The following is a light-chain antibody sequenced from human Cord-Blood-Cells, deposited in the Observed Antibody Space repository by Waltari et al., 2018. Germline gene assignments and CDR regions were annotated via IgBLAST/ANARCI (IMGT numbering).Light chain of an antibody. CDR1: QSVSSSY. V-gene: IGKV3-20*01. CDR2: GAS. J-gene: IGKJ1*01. CDR3: QQYGSSPRT. Sequence: EIVLTQSPGTLSLSPEERATLSCRASQSVSSSYLAWCQQKPGQAPRLLIYGASSRATGIPDRFSGSGSGTDFTLTISRLEPEDFAVYYCQQYGSSPRTFGQGTKVEIK.